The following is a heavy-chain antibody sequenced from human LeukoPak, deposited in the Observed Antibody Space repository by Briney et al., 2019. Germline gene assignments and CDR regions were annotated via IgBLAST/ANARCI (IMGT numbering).Heavy chain of an antibody. CDR1: GFTFSSYS. Sequence: GGSLRLSCAASGFTFSSYSMNWVRQAPGKGLEWVSSIRSSSSYIYYADSVKGRFTISRDNAKNSLYLQMNSLRAEDTAVYYCAREQQLAPPYYYYYYGMDVWGQGTTVTVSS. CDR3: AREQQLAPPYYYYYYGMDV. J-gene: IGHJ6*02. V-gene: IGHV3-21*01. CDR2: IRSSSSYI. D-gene: IGHD6-13*01.